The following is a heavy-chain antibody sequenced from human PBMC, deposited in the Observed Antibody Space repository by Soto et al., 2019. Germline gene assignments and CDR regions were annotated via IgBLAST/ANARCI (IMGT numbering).Heavy chain of an antibody. CDR2: INHSGST. CDR3: ARAPNYDYVWGSYRTGWFDP. Sequence: PSETLSLTCAVYGGSFSGYYWSWIRQPPGKGLEWIREINHSGSTNYNPSLKSRVTISVDTSKNQFSLKLSSVTAADTAVYYCARAPNYDYVWGSYRTGWFDPWGQGTLVTVSS. V-gene: IGHV4-34*01. D-gene: IGHD3-16*02. CDR1: GGSFSGYY. J-gene: IGHJ5*02.